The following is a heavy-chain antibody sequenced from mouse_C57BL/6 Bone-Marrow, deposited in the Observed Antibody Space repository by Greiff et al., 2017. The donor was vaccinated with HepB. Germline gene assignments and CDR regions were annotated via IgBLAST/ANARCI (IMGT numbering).Heavy chain of an antibody. V-gene: IGHV1-69*01. CDR2: IDPSDSYT. CDR3: ARVPTVVADY. J-gene: IGHJ2*01. CDR1: GYTFTSEW. D-gene: IGHD1-1*01. Sequence: QVQLQQPGAELVMPGDSVKLSGKVSGYTFTSEWMHWVKQRPGQGLEWIGEIDPSDSYTNYNQKFKGKSTLTVDKSSSTAYMQLSSLTSEDSAVYYCARVPTVVADYWGQGTTLTVSS.